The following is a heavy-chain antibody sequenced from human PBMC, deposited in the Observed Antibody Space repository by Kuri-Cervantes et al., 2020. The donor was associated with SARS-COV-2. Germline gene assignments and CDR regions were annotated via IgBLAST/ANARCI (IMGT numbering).Heavy chain of an antibody. CDR2: ISWNSGSI. D-gene: IGHD3-22*01. CDR3: AKDWAFDSSGYFPPGAFRI. J-gene: IGHJ3*02. Sequence: GGSLRLSCAASGFTFDDYAMHWVRQAPGKGLEWVSGISWNSGSIGYADSVKGRFTISRDNSKNTLYLQLDTLRAEDTAVYYCAKDWAFDSSGYFPPGAFRIWGQGAMVTVSS. CDR1: GFTFDDYA. V-gene: IGHV3-9*01.